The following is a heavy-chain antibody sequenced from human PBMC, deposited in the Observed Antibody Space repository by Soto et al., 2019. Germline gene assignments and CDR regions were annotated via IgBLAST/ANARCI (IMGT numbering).Heavy chain of an antibody. Sequence: LRLSCAASGFTFSSHAMHWVRQAPGKGLEWVTVISSDGNTKYYADSVKGRFTISRDNSKNTLYLQMNSLRPEDSAVYYCVKDRTSTWSLDYWGQGTLVTVSS. V-gene: IGHV3-30*18. D-gene: IGHD6-13*01. CDR1: GFTFSSHA. CDR2: ISSDGNTK. J-gene: IGHJ4*02. CDR3: VKDRTSTWSLDY.